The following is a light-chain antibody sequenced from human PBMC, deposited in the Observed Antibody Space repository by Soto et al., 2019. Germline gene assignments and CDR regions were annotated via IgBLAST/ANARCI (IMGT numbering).Light chain of an antibody. CDR2: DAS. CDR1: QNISVW. V-gene: IGKV1-5*01. CDR3: QQYYSSSPT. Sequence: DIQMTQSPSTLSASVGDGVTITCRASQNISVWLAWYHQRPGKAPKFLIYDASSLETGVPSRFSGSGSGTEFTLTIRSLQPDDFATYYCQQYYSSSPTFGQGTKLEIK. J-gene: IGKJ2*01.